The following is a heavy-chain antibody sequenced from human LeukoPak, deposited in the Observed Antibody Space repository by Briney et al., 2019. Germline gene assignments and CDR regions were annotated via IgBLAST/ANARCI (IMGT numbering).Heavy chain of an antibody. Sequence: GGSLRLSCAASGFSVRNTYMSWVRQAPGKGLEWVSAISGSGGSTYYADSVKGRFTISRDNSKNTLYLQMNSLRAEDTAVYYCAKGLVGATKDWFDPWGQGTLVTVSS. CDR1: GFSVRNTY. D-gene: IGHD1-26*01. V-gene: IGHV3-23*01. CDR2: ISGSGGST. J-gene: IGHJ5*02. CDR3: AKGLVGATKDWFDP.